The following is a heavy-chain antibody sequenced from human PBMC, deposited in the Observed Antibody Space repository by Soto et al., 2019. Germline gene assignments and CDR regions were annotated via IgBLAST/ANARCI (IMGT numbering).Heavy chain of an antibody. D-gene: IGHD2-2*02. Sequence: KASETLSLTCTDSGGSISSSSYYWGWIRQPPGEGLEWIATMSYSGNTFYNPPLKSRVTISGDTSKNQFSLRLNSVTAADTAVYYCATYINSAKYFDYWGQGTLVTVSS. V-gene: IGHV4-39*01. CDR3: ATYINSAKYFDY. CDR2: MSYSGNT. J-gene: IGHJ4*02. CDR1: GGSISSSSYY.